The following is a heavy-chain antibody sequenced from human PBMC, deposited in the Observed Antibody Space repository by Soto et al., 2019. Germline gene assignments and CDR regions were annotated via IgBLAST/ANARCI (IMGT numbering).Heavy chain of an antibody. CDR2: IYYSGST. CDR1: GGSISSGDYY. D-gene: IGHD3-22*01. J-gene: IGHJ6*02. V-gene: IGHV4-30-4*01. CDR3: SIDKDYYDSSGYYYEGYYGMDV. Sequence: ASETLSLTCTVSGGSISSGDYYWSWIRQPPGKGLEWIGYIYYSGSTYYNPSLKSRVTISVDTSKNQFSLKLSSVTAADTAVYYCSIDKDYYDSSGYYYEGYYGMDVWGQGTTVTVSS.